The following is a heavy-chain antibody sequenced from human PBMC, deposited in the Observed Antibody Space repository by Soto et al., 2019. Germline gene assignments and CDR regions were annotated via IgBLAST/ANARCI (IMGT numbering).Heavy chain of an antibody. CDR2: IIPIAAIA. V-gene: IGHV1-69*02. CDR3: ARGSTIVRGAPSWFDP. D-gene: IGHD3-10*01. Sequence: QVQLVQSGAEVKKPGSSVKVSCKASGGTFSRYTINWVRQAPGQGLEWMGRIIPIAAIAIYTQKFQVRVTITVDKSSTTAYMELSSLRSDDTAVNDCARGSTIVRGAPSWFDPWGQGTLVTVSS. J-gene: IGHJ5*02. CDR1: GGTFSRYT.